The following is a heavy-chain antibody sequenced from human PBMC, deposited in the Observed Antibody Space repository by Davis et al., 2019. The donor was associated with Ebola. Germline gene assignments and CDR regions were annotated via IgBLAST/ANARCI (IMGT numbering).Heavy chain of an antibody. V-gene: IGHV3-66*01. CDR1: GFTVSSNY. D-gene: IGHD5-24*01. J-gene: IGHJ4*02. CDR3: VRAEGYNLDY. CDR2: IYSGGST. Sequence: GESLKISCAASGFTVSSNYMSWVRQAPGKGLEWVSVIYSGGSTYYADSVKGRFTISRDNSKNTLYLQMNSLRAEDTAVYYCVRAEGYNLDYWGQGTLVTVSS.